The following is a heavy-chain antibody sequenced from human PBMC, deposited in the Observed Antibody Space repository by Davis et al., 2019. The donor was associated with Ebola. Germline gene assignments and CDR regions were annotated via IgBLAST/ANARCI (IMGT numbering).Heavy chain of an antibody. J-gene: IGHJ6*02. CDR3: ATCTGHYYYYGMDV. CDR1: GFTFSGSA. V-gene: IGHV3-73*01. Sequence: GESLKISCAASGFTFSGSAMHWVRQASGKGLEWVGRIRSKANSYATAYAASVKGRFTISRDDSKNTAYLQMNSLKTEDTAVYYCATCTGHYYYYGMDVWGQETTVTVSS. CDR2: IRSKANSYAT. D-gene: IGHD2-8*01.